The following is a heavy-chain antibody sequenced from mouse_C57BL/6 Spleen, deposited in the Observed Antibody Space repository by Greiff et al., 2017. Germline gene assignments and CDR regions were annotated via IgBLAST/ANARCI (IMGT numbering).Heavy chain of an antibody. Sequence: EVQLQQSGPELVKPGASVKMSCKASGYTFTDYNMHWVKQSHGKSLEWIGYINPNNGGTSYNQKFKGKATLTVNKSSSTAYMELRSLTSEDSAVYYCARSKDGYYSWFAYWGQGTLVTVSA. D-gene: IGHD2-3*01. CDR2: INPNNGGT. J-gene: IGHJ3*01. CDR3: ARSKDGYYSWFAY. V-gene: IGHV1-22*01. CDR1: GYTFTDYN.